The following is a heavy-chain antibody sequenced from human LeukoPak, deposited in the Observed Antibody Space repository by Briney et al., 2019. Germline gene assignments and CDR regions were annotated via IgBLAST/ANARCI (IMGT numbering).Heavy chain of an antibody. Sequence: AGGSLRLSCAASGFTFSRYSMNWVRQAPGKGLEWVSSISDDGKYIHYADSVKGRFSISRDNAKSSLYLQMNSLRAEDTAVYYYANHLACRSHNRPSFDEWGQGTLVTVSS. V-gene: IGHV3-21*01. J-gene: IGHJ4*02. CDR1: GFTFSRYS. CDR3: ANHLACRSHNRPSFDE. CDR2: ISDDGKYI. D-gene: IGHD2-2*01.